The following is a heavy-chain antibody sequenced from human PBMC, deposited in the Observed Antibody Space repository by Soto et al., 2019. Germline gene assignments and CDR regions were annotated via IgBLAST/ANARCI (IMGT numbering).Heavy chain of an antibody. V-gene: IGHV3-23*01. J-gene: IGHJ4*01. CDR2: ISGGAHGT. CDR3: AKDPRLQLGY. D-gene: IGHD2-21*01. CDR1: GFPFSNYA. Sequence: EVHLLESGGGLVQPGGSLRLSCAASGFPFSNYAMSWVRQAPGKWLEWVSGISGGAHGTNYADSVTGRFTISSHNSRHTLYLQMNNLTADDTAVYYCAKDPRLQLGYWGQGTLVTVSS.